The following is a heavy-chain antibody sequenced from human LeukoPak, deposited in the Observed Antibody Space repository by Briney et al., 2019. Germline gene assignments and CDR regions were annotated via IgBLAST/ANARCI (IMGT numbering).Heavy chain of an antibody. Sequence: GGSLRLSCAASGFTFSSYGMHWVRQAPGKGLEWVAFIRYDGSNKYYADSVKGRFTISRDNSKNTLYLQMNSPRAEDTAVYYCAKSNYYYDSSGYYELCYWGQGTLVTVSS. J-gene: IGHJ4*02. CDR3: AKSNYYYDSSGYYELCY. CDR1: GFTFSSYG. V-gene: IGHV3-30*02. CDR2: IRYDGSNK. D-gene: IGHD3-22*01.